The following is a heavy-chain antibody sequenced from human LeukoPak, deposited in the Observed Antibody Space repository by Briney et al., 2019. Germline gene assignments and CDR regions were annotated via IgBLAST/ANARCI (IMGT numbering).Heavy chain of an antibody. D-gene: IGHD5-18*01. Sequence: PSETLSLTCTVSGGSINNYYWSWIRQPPGKGLEWIGYIYYSGSTNYNPPLKSRVTISVDTSKNQFSLKLSSVTAADTAVYYCARASDTAMDNWGQGTLVTVSS. V-gene: IGHV4-59*01. CDR3: ARASDTAMDN. J-gene: IGHJ4*02. CDR2: IYYSGST. CDR1: GGSINNYY.